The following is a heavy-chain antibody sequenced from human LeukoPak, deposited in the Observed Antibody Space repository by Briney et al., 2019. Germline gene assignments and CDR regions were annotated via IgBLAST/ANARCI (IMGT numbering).Heavy chain of an antibody. D-gene: IGHD1-1*01. CDR1: GLTFRNYG. J-gene: IGHJ3*02. Sequence: PGGSLRLSCVASGLTFRNYGFHWVRQAPGKGLVWVSRFDSDGSSTTYADSVRGRFTSSRDNAKNTLYLQMNSLRAEDTAVYYCARGSSNWNNAFDIWGQGTMVIVSS. CDR2: FDSDGSST. V-gene: IGHV3-74*01. CDR3: ARGSSNWNNAFDI.